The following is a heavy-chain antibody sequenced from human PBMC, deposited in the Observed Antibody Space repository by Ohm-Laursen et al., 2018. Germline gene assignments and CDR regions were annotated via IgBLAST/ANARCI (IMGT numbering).Heavy chain of an antibody. V-gene: IGHV4-59*01. CDR2: IYYSGST. CDR1: GGSIIDYY. J-gene: IGHJ4*02. Sequence: SETLSLTYTVSGGSIIDYYWSWIRQPPGKGLEWIGYIYYSGSTNYNPSLKSRVTISVDTSKNQFSLKLSSITAADTAVYYCARIGQYIIWGQGTPVTVSS. CDR3: ARIGQYII. D-gene: IGHD3-10*01.